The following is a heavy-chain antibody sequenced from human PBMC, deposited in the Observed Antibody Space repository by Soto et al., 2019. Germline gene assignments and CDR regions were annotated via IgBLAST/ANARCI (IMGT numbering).Heavy chain of an antibody. D-gene: IGHD2-21*01. CDR2: ISYDGSNK. CDR1: GFTFSSYG. J-gene: IGHJ4*02. V-gene: IGHV3-30*03. CDR3: VSYCADIVTNYPPMFVS. Sequence: PGGSLRLSCAASGFTFSSYGMHWVRQAPGKGLEWVAVISYDGSNKYYADTVKGRFTISRDNSKNTQYLQMNGLIAEDTAVYFCVSYCADIVTNYPPMFVSWGLGTLVSVSS.